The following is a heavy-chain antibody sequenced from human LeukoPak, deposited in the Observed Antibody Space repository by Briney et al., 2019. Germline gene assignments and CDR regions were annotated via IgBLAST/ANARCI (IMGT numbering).Heavy chain of an antibody. Sequence: GGSLSLSCAASGFTFSSCAMSWVRQAPGKGLEWVSTIIDSGNSIYYADSAEGRFTISRDNSKNTLYLQMNSLTDDDTAVYYCAKKWGVGTTTLDYFDYWGQGTLVTVSS. J-gene: IGHJ4*02. V-gene: IGHV3-23*01. CDR2: IIDSGNSI. CDR1: GFTFSSCA. D-gene: IGHD1-26*01. CDR3: AKKWGVGTTTLDYFDY.